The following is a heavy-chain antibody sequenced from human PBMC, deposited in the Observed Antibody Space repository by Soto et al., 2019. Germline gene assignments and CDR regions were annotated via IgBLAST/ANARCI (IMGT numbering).Heavy chain of an antibody. D-gene: IGHD5-12*01. J-gene: IGHJ4*02. Sequence: PSETLSLTCTVSSASIGSYYWSWIRQPPGKGLEWIGYVHSSGSTNYSPSLKSRVTISMDTSKNQFSLELTSVTAADTAVYYCARTEWLQAFDFWGQGALVTVS. V-gene: IGHV4-59*01. CDR1: SASIGSYY. CDR2: VHSSGST. CDR3: ARTEWLQAFDF.